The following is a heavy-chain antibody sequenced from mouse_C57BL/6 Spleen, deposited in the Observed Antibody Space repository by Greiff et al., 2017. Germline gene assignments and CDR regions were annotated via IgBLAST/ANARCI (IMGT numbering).Heavy chain of an antibody. V-gene: IGHV5-6*01. CDR3: ARDWDY. CDR2: ISSGGSYT. CDR1: GFTFSSYG. J-gene: IGHJ2*01. D-gene: IGHD4-1*01. Sequence: EVQGVESGGDLVKPGGSLKLSCAASGFTFSSYGMSWVCQTPDKRLEWVATISSGGSYTYYPDSVKGRFTISRDNAKNTLYLQMSSLKSEDTAMYYCARDWDYWGQGTTLTVSS.